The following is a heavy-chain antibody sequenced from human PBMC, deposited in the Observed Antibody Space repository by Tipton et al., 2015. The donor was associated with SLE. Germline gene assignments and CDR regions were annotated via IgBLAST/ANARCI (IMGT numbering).Heavy chain of an antibody. CDR1: GGSISSHY. CDR2: IYYSGST. D-gene: IGHD2-21*01. V-gene: IGHV4-59*11. J-gene: IGHJ4*02. Sequence: TLSLTCTVSGGSISSHYWSWIRQPPGKGLEWIGNIYYSGSTNYNPSLKSRVTISVDTSKNQFSLKLSSVTAADTAVYYCARETPGGGDCCHFDYWGQGTLVTVSS. CDR3: ARETPGGGDCCHFDY.